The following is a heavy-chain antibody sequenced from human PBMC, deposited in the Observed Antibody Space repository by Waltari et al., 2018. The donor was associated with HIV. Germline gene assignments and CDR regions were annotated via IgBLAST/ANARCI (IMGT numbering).Heavy chain of an antibody. Sequence: QVQLQQSGAGLLKPSETLSLTCTVSGGSFSGYYWSWIRQPPGQGLEWIGEVNHSGNINYNPSLKSRLIISVDTSKSQFSLRLKSVTAADTAVCYCSREGYGGNPANDFDFWGQGTLVSVSS. CDR3: SREGYGGNPANDFDF. V-gene: IGHV4-34*01. CDR1: GGSFSGYY. J-gene: IGHJ4*02. D-gene: IGHD2-15*01. CDR2: VNHSGNI.